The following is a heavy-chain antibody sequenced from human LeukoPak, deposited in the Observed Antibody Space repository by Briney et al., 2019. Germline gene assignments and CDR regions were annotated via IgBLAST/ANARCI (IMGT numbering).Heavy chain of an antibody. CDR3: ATDIVVVVAAPDAFDI. D-gene: IGHD2-15*01. CDR2: ISYDGSNK. CDR1: GFTFSSYA. Sequence: PGGSLRLSCAASGFTFSSYAMHWVRQAPGKGLEWVAVISYDGSNKYYADSVKGRFTISRDNSKNTLYPQMNSLRAEDTAVYYCATDIVVVVAAPDAFDIWGQGTMVTVSS. J-gene: IGHJ3*02. V-gene: IGHV3-30-3*01.